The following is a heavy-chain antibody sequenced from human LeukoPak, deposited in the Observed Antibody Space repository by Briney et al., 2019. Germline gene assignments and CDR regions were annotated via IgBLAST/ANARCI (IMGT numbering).Heavy chain of an antibody. Sequence: SETLSLTCTVSGGSVSSGSYYWSWIRHHPGKGLEWIGYIYYSGSTNYNPSLKSRVTISVDTSKNQFSLKLSSVTAADTAVYYCARDRGVGATGSIDYWGQGTLVTVSS. CDR3: ARDRGVGATGSIDY. CDR2: IYYSGST. CDR1: GGSVSSGSYY. J-gene: IGHJ4*02. V-gene: IGHV4-61*01. D-gene: IGHD1-26*01.